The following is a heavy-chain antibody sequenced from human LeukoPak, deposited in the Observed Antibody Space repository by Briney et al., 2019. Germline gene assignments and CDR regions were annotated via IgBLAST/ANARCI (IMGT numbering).Heavy chain of an antibody. J-gene: IGHJ4*02. V-gene: IGHV4-59*01. CDR1: GGSISSYY. CDR2: IYYSGST. Sequence: PSETLYLTCNVSGGSISSYYWSWIRQPPGQGLEWIGYIYYSGSTNYNPSLKSRVTISVDTSKNQFSLKLSSVTAADTAVYYCARVALWFGELYPDYWGQGTLVTVSS. D-gene: IGHD3-10*01. CDR3: ARVALWFGELYPDY.